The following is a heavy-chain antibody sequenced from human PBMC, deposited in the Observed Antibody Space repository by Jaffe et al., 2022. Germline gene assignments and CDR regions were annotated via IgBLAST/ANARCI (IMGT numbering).Heavy chain of an antibody. CDR2: ISYDGINK. V-gene: IGHV3-30*18. Sequence: QVQLVESGGGVVQPGRSLRLSCAASGFTFSSYGMHWVRQAPGKGLEWVAVISYDGINKFYADSMKGRFTIFRDNSKNTLYLQMNSLRAEDTAVYYCAKDQGSGNYVDGYYFEYWGQGTLVTVSS. CDR3: AKDQGSGNYVDGYYFEY. D-gene: IGHD4-4*01. CDR1: GFTFSSYG. J-gene: IGHJ4*02.